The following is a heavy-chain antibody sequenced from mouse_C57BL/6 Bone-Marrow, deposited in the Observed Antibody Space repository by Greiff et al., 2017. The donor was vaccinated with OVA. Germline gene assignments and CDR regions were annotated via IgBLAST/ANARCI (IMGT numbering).Heavy chain of an antibody. CDR1: GYTFTSYW. V-gene: IGHV1-64*01. J-gene: IGHJ3*01. CDR2: IHPNSGST. D-gene: IGHD1-1*01. Sequence: QVQLQQPGAELVKPGASVKLSCKASGYTFTSYWMHWVKQRTGQGLEWIGMIHPNSGSTNYNEKFKSKATLTVDKSSSTAYMQLSSLTSEDSAVYYCARCLIYYYGSSPFAYWGQGTLVTVSA. CDR3: ARCLIYYYGSSPFAY.